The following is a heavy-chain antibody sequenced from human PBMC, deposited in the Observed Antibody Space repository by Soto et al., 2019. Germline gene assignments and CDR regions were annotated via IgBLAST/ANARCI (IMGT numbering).Heavy chain of an antibody. CDR1: GGTFSSYT. V-gene: IGHV1-69*02. Sequence: QVQLVQSGAEVKKPGSSVKVSCKASGGTFSSYTISWVRQAPGQGLEWMGRIIPILGIANYAQKFQGRVTIXXDXSXXTAYMELSSLRSEDTAVYYCASSTMVRGGTEYFQHWGQGTLVTVSS. D-gene: IGHD3-10*01. J-gene: IGHJ1*01. CDR2: IIPILGIA. CDR3: ASSTMVRGGTEYFQH.